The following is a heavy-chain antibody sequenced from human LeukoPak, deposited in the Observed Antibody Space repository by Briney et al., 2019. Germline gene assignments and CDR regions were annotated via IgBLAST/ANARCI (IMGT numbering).Heavy chain of an antibody. V-gene: IGHV4-4*07. D-gene: IGHD3-3*01. CDR1: GGSISSYY. J-gene: IGHJ4*02. CDR3: AVGSYYDFWSGGYYFDY. Sequence: SETLSLTCTVSGGSISSYYWSWIRQPAGKELEWIGRIYTSGSTNYNPSLKSRVTMSVDTSKNQFSLKLSSVTAADTAVYYCAVGSYYDFWSGGYYFDYWGQGTLVTVSS. CDR2: IYTSGST.